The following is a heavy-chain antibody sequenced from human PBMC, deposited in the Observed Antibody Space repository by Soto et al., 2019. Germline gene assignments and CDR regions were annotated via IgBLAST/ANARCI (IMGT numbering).Heavy chain of an antibody. V-gene: IGHV4-30-4*01. Sequence: QVQLQESGPGLVKPSQTLSLICTVSGGSISSGDYYWSWIRQPPGKGLEWIGYIYYSGRTFYNPSLKSRVTISIDTSKNQFSRRLNSVTAADTAVYYCARNRNGQQLDWLDPWGQGTLVTVSS. CDR1: GGSISSGDYY. CDR2: IYYSGRT. D-gene: IGHD6-13*01. J-gene: IGHJ5*02. CDR3: ARNRNGQQLDWLDP.